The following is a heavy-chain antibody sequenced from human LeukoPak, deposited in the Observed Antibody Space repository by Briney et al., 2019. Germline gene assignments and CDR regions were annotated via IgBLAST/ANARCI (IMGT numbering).Heavy chain of an antibody. CDR2: IIPIFGTA. D-gene: IGHD6-19*01. CDR3: ARSGGAVAGLNWFDP. V-gene: IGHV1-69*13. J-gene: IGHJ5*02. Sequence: SVKVSCKASGGTFSSYAISWVRQAPGQELEWMGGIIPIFGTANYAQKFQGRVTITADESTSTAYMELSSLRSEDTAVYYCARSGGAVAGLNWFDPWGQGTLVTVSS. CDR1: GGTFSSYA.